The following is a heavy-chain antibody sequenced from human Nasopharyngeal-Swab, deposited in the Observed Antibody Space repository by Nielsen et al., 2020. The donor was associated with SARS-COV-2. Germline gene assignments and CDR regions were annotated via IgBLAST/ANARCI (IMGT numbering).Heavy chain of an antibody. V-gene: IGHV3-9*01. CDR2: IRWNRVSI. CDR1: GFTFYDYA. Sequence: SLKLSCASSGFTFYDYAMHWFRQAQGKGLEWVSGIRWNRVSIGYADSVKGRFTISRDNAKHSLYLQMNSLRAEDTALYYCAKGIAAAGSRCLDYWGQGTLVTVSS. D-gene: IGHD6-13*01. J-gene: IGHJ4*02. CDR3: AKGIAAAGSRCLDY.